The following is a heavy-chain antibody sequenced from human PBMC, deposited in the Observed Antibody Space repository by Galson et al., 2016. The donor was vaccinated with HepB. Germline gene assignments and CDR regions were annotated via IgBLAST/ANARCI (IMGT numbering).Heavy chain of an antibody. V-gene: IGHV3-9*01. CDR2: ITGNSGST. Sequence: SLRLSCAASGFTFENYAMHWVRQVPGKGLEWVSSITGNSGSTGYADSVKGRFTISRDNAKNSLYLQMNSLRPEDTALYYCARGFYGDFPSWFDPWGQGTLVTVSS. J-gene: IGHJ5*02. CDR3: ARGFYGDFPSWFDP. D-gene: IGHD4-17*01. CDR1: GFTFENYA.